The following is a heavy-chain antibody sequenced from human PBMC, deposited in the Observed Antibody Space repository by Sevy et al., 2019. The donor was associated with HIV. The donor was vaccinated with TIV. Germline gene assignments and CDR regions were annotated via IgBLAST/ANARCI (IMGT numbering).Heavy chain of an antibody. V-gene: IGHV3-7*01. CDR2: IKQDGSEK. CDR3: ARGGYDFWSGYYIGRDYYYYYGMDV. J-gene: IGHJ6*02. D-gene: IGHD3-3*01. Sequence: GGSLRLSCPASGFTLSSYWMSWVRQAPGKGLEWVANIKQDGSEKYYVNSVKGRFTISRDNAKNSLYLQMNSLRAEDTAVYYCARGGYDFWSGYYIGRDYYYYYGMDVWGQGTTVTVSS. CDR1: GFTLSSYW.